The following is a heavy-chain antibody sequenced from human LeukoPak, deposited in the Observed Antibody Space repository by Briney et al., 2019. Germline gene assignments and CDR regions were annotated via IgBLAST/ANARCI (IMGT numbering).Heavy chain of an antibody. Sequence: SETLSLTCTVSGGSIRTNYWSWIRQAPGKGLEGIGYAHSRGHTRSNPSLESRVTISVDMSNNNLSMRLTSVTAADTAVYYCARDSYDYDSHFEDVFDSWGQGTMVTVSS. V-gene: IGHV4-59*01. CDR1: GGSIRTNY. D-gene: IGHD5-18*01. CDR2: AHSRGHT. CDR3: ARDSYDYDSHFEDVFDS. J-gene: IGHJ3*01.